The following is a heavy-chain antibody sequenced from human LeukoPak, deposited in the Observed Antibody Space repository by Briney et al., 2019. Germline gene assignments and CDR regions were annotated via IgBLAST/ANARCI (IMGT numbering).Heavy chain of an antibody. CDR2: IHTSGGT. J-gene: IGHJ6*03. D-gene: IGHD4-23*01. CDR1: GGSISSHY. CDR3: ARGTSTVVTPNYYYYYCMDV. V-gene: IGHV4-4*09. Sequence: SETLSLTCTVSGGSISSHYWSWIRQPPGKGLEWIGNIHTSGGTNYSPSLKSRVTISADTSRNQFSLKLSSVTAADTAVYYCARGTSTVVTPNYYYYYCMDVWGKGTTVTVSS.